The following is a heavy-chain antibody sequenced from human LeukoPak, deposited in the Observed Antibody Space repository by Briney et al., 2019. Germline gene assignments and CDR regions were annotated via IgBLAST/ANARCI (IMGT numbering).Heavy chain of an antibody. CDR3: AKGRSGSYYDAFDI. V-gene: IGHV3-23*01. D-gene: IGHD1-26*01. CDR1: GFTVSNNY. Sequence: SGGSLRLSCAASGFTVSNNYMSWVRQAPGKGLEWVSTISGSGSATYYAASVKGRFTISRDNSKNTLYLQMNSLRAEDTAVYYCAKGRSGSYYDAFDIWGQGTMVTVSS. J-gene: IGHJ3*02. CDR2: ISGSGSAT.